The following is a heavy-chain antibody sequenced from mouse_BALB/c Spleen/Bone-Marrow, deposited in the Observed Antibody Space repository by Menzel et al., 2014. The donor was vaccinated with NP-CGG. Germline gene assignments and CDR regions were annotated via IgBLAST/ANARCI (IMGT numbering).Heavy chain of an antibody. J-gene: IGHJ2*01. Sequence: DLVKPGASVKLSCKASGYTFTSYWINWIKQRPGQGLEWIGRIAPGSGSSYYNEMFKGKATLTVDTSSSTAYIQLSSLSSEDSAVYFCARGGLHYFDYLGQGTTLTVSS. CDR1: GYTFTSYW. V-gene: IGHV1S41*01. D-gene: IGHD3-3*01. CDR3: ARGGLHYFDY. CDR2: IAPGSGSS.